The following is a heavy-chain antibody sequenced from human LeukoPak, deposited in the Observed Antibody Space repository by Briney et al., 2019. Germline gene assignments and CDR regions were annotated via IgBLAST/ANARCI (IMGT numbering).Heavy chain of an antibody. Sequence: ASVNVSCKASGYTFTGYYMHWVRQAPGQGLEWMGWINPNSGGTNYAQKFQGRVTMTRDTSISTAYMELSRLGSDDTAIYYCAGANYYASGTYYPGYWGQGTLVTVSS. CDR2: INPNSGGT. J-gene: IGHJ4*02. D-gene: IGHD3-10*01. CDR1: GYTFTGYY. CDR3: AGANYYASGTYYPGY. V-gene: IGHV1-2*02.